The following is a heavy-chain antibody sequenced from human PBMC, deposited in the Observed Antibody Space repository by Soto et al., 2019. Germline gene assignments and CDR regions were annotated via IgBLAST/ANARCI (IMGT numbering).Heavy chain of an antibody. CDR3: ARDGIAAAGTSEGYYYYGMDV. CDR2: IYYSGST. V-gene: IGHV4-59*01. J-gene: IGHJ6*02. CDR1: GGSISSYY. Sequence: LSLTCTVSGGSISSYYWSWIRQPPGKGLEWIGYIYYSGSTNYNPSLKSRVTISVDTSKNQFSLKLSSVTAADTAVYYCARDGIAAAGTSEGYYYYGMDVWGQGTTVTVSS. D-gene: IGHD6-13*01.